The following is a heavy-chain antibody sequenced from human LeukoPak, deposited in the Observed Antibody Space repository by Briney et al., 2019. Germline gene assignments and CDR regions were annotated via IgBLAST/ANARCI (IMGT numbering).Heavy chain of an antibody. V-gene: IGHV4-59*11. CDR1: GGSISGHY. CDR2: IHYSGRP. CDR3: ARFGVDYDMDV. Sequence: SETLSLTCTVSGGSISGHYWTWIRQPPGKGLEWIGQIHYSGRPDYTPSLKSRVTISVDTSKNQLSMKVTSVTGADTAVYYCARFGVDYDMDVWGQGTTVTVSS. D-gene: IGHD3-16*01. J-gene: IGHJ6*02.